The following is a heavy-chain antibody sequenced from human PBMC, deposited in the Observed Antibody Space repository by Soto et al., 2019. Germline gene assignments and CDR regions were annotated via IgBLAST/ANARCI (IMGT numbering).Heavy chain of an antibody. CDR2: LSGSGGST. Sequence: GGALIISYGSSGFTFSSYSMSWLLQAPGEGLEWGSALSGSGGSTYYAVSVKGRFTISRDNTKNTLYLQMKSLRAEDPAVYSCAKDIKKYDYDTSGRIFDYWGQGTLVTVSS. CDR3: AKDIKKYDYDTSGRIFDY. V-gene: IGHV3-23*01. D-gene: IGHD3-22*01. CDR1: GFTFSSYS. J-gene: IGHJ4*02.